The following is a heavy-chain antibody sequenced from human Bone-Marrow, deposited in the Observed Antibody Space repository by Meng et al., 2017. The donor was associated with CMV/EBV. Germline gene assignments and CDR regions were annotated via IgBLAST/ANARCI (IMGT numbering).Heavy chain of an antibody. D-gene: IGHD3-3*01. V-gene: IGHV4-61*01. Sequence: SETLSLTCTVSGGSVSSGSYYWSWIRQPPGKGLEWIGYIYYSGSTNYNPSLKSRVTISVDTSKNQFSLKLSSVTAADTAVYYCARNNYDFWSGGPYYYGMDVWGQGTLVTVSS. CDR1: GGSVSSGSYY. CDR2: IYYSGST. J-gene: IGHJ6*02. CDR3: ARNNYDFWSGGPYYYGMDV.